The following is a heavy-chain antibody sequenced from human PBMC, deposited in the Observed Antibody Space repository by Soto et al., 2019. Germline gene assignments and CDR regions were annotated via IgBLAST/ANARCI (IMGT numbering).Heavy chain of an antibody. Sequence: ASVKVSCKASGYSFSFYGINWVRQAPGQGLEWMGWINPSDGNRNFAQKFEDRVTMTTATSTNTVFLELRVEDTAVYFCARYYDYSGGTSGGMDVWGQGTTVTVSS. CDR3: ARYYDYSGGTSGGMDV. CDR2: INPSDGNR. CDR1: GYSFSFYG. D-gene: IGHD3-16*01. V-gene: IGHV1-18*01. J-gene: IGHJ6*02.